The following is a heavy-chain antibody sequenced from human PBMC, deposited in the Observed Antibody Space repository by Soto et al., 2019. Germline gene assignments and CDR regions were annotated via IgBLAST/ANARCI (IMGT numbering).Heavy chain of an antibody. CDR2: IDHSGST. Sequence: SETLSLTCAFFGGSFSGYYWSWIRQPPGKGLEWIGEIDHSGSTNYNPSLRSRVTISVDTSKKQFSLKLSSVTAADTAVYHCARRGRANIAVASRAFDSWGQGTLVTVSS. CDR3: ARRGRANIAVASRAFDS. J-gene: IGHJ4*02. CDR1: GGSFSGYY. V-gene: IGHV4-34*01. D-gene: IGHD6-19*01.